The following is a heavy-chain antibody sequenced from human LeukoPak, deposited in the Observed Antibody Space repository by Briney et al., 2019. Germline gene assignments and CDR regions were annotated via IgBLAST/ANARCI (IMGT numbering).Heavy chain of an antibody. CDR1: LFPFRSDV. D-gene: IGHD4-11*01. Sequence: GGSLIHSFSSPLFPFRSDVMSWVPQTPAKGLELVSPISGSGCSTYYADSVKCRFTISRDNSKNTLYLQMNSLRAEDTAVYYCAKVYRAYSRPGSFDYWGQGTLVTVSS. J-gene: IGHJ4*02. V-gene: IGHV3-23*01. CDR2: ISGSGCST. CDR3: AKVYRAYSRPGSFDY.